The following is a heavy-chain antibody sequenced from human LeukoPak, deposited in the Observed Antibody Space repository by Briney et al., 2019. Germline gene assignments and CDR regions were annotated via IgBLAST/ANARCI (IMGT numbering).Heavy chain of an antibody. CDR1: GYTLTELS. V-gene: IGHV1-24*01. Sequence: ASVNVSCTVSGYTLTELSMHWVRQAPGKGLEWRGGFDPEDGETIYAQKFQGRVTMTEDTSTDTAYMELSSLRSEDTAVYYCATAVAAAGTFDYWGQGTLVTVSS. CDR2: FDPEDGET. CDR3: ATAVAAAGTFDY. D-gene: IGHD6-13*01. J-gene: IGHJ4*02.